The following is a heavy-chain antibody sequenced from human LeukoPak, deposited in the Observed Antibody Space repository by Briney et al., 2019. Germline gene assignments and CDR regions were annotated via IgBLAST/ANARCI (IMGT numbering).Heavy chain of an antibody. D-gene: IGHD2-8*01. CDR2: IKQDGSEK. CDR1: GFTFSSYW. J-gene: IGHJ2*01. V-gene: IGHV3-7*01. Sequence: GGSLRLPCAASGFTFSSYWMSWVRQAPGKGLEWVANIKQDGSEKYYVDSVKGRFTISRDNAKNSLYLQMNSLRAEDTAVYYCARGLGDIVLMVYAYRQWYFDLWGRGTLVTVSS. CDR3: ARGLGDIVLMVYAYRQWYFDL.